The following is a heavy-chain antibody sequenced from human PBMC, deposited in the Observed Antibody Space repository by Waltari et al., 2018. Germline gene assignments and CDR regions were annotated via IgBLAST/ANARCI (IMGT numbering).Heavy chain of an antibody. CDR3: ARGEGFYGDYANWFDP. D-gene: IGHD4-17*01. V-gene: IGHV4-34*01. J-gene: IGHJ5*02. Sequence: QVQLQLWGAGLLKPSQTLSLTCAVYGGSFSGSSWSWLRQPPGKGLEWIGEINHSGSTNYNPSLKSRVTISVDTSKNQFSLKLSSVTAADTAVYYCARGEGFYGDYANWFDPWGQGTLVTVSS. CDR1: GGSFSGSS. CDR2: INHSGST.